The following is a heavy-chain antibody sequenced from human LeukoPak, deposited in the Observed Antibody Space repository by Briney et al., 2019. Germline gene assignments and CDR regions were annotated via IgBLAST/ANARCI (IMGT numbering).Heavy chain of an antibody. J-gene: IGHJ5*02. CDR3: ARFESTSGRGFDP. Sequence: SETLSLTCAVSGYSISSGYYWGWIRPPPGKGLELIGTIYHSGTTYYNPSLKSRVAISLDTSKNQFSLNLRSVTAADTAVYYCARFESTSGRGFDPWGQGTLVTVSS. CDR1: GYSISSGYY. V-gene: IGHV4-38-2*01. CDR2: IYHSGTT. D-gene: IGHD2-2*01.